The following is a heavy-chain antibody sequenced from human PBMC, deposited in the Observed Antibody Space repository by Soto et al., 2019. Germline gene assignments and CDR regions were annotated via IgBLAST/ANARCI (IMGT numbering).Heavy chain of an antibody. Sequence: GESLKISCKDSGYSFTSYWIGWVRQMPGKGLEWMGIIYPGDSDTRYSPSFQGQVTISADKSISTAYLQWSSLKASDTAMYYCARLPHYYDSSGHFDYWGQGTLVTVSS. J-gene: IGHJ4*02. CDR2: IYPGDSDT. CDR1: GYSFTSYW. CDR3: ARLPHYYDSSGHFDY. D-gene: IGHD3-22*01. V-gene: IGHV5-51*01.